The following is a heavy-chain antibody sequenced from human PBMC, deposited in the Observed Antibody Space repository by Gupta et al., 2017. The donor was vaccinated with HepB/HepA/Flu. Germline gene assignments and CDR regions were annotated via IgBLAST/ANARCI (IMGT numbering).Heavy chain of an antibody. CDR1: GITFNGYA. D-gene: IGHD6-6*01. J-gene: IGHJ4*02. CDR3: ARAGTYSSSSGYFNY. Sequence: EVQLVESGGGLVQPGRSLRLSCAASGITFNGYAFNWVRQAPGKGLEWVSGISWNSGDMAYVDSVKGRVTISRDNAKNSLYLQMNNLRVEDTALYYCARAGTYSSSSGYFNYWGQGTQGTVSS. CDR2: ISWNSGDM. V-gene: IGHV3-9*01.